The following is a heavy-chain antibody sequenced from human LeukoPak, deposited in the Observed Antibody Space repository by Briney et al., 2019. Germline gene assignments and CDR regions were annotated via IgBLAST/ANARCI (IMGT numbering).Heavy chain of an antibody. CDR3: ARGPGIAVAPLQH. V-gene: IGHV3-21*01. J-gene: IGHJ1*01. D-gene: IGHD6-19*01. CDR1: GFTLSSYS. Sequence: GGSLRLSCEVSGFTLSSYSMTWVRQAPGKGLEWVSSFRSSGRDIIYGDSMRGRFTIARDDAKSSLYLQMNSLRAEDTAVYYCARGPGIAVAPLQHWGQGTLVTVSS. CDR2: FRSSGRDI.